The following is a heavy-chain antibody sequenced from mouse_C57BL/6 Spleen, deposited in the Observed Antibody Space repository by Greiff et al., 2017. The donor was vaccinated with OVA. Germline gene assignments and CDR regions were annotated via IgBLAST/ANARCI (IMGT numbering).Heavy chain of an antibody. Sequence: QVQLQQPGAELVKPGASVKMSCKASGYTFTSYWITWVKQRPGQGLEWIGAIYPGSGSTNYHEKFKSKATLTVDTSSSTAYMQLSNLTSEDAAVDYCARWDCDGAWFAYGGQGTRVTVSA. CDR3: ARWDCDGAWFAY. V-gene: IGHV1-55*01. J-gene: IGHJ3*01. D-gene: IGHD4-1*01. CDR2: IYPGSGST. CDR1: GYTFTSYW.